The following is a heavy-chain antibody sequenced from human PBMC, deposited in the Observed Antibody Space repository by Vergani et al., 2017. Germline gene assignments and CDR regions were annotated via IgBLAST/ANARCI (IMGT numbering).Heavy chain of an antibody. CDR2: TWYDGNNK. V-gene: IGHV3-33*01. CDR1: GDTFNQYG. J-gene: IGHJ5*02. Sequence: QVQLVESGGGVVQTGRSLRLSCAASGDTFNQYGMHWVRQAPGKGLEWVAVTWYDGNNKQYADSVKGRFTISRDNSKSTMYLQMNSLRDEDTGVYYCARDLRLLYNRFDPWGQGTLVTVSS. CDR3: ARDLRLLYNRFDP. D-gene: IGHD1-14*01.